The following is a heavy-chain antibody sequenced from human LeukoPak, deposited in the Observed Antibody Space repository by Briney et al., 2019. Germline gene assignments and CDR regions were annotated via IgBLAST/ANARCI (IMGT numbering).Heavy chain of an antibody. CDR1: GYTFTGYN. J-gene: IGHJ4*02. D-gene: IGHD5-12*01. CDR2: IDPNSGGT. Sequence: ASVKVSCKASGYTFTGYNMHWVRQAPGQGLEWMGWIDPNSGGTSYAQKFQGRVTMTRDRSINTVYTELRRLTSDDRAVYYCARPGGRPGYSGSDFDSWGQGTLVTVSS. CDR3: ARPGGRPGYSGSDFDS. V-gene: IGHV1-2*02.